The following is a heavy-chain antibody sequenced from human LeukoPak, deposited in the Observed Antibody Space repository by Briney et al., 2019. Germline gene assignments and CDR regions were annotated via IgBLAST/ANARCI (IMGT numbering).Heavy chain of an antibody. J-gene: IGHJ3*02. CDR3: ARTQTPGVGANDAFDI. CDR2: INWNGGST. Sequence: GGSLRLSCAASGFTSDDYGMSWVRQAPGKGLEWVSGINWNGGSTGYADSVKGRFTISRDNAKNSLYLQMNSLRAEDTALYYCARTQTPGVGANDAFDIWGQGTMVTVSS. V-gene: IGHV3-20*04. CDR1: GFTSDDYG. D-gene: IGHD1-26*01.